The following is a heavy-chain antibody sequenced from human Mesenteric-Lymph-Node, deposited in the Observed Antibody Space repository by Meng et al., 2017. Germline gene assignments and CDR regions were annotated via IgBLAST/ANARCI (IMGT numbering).Heavy chain of an antibody. J-gene: IGHJ3*01. D-gene: IGHD2-21*01. V-gene: IGHV3-30*04. Sequence: GGSLRLSCAASGFTFSSYAMHWVRQAPGKGLEWVAVISYDGSNKYYADSVKGRFIISRDDSKNMVYLHLNSLRAEDTATYYCAKDRESFNSIWDAFDLWGQGTVVTVSS. CDR2: ISYDGSNK. CDR1: GFTFSSYA. CDR3: AKDRESFNSIWDAFDL.